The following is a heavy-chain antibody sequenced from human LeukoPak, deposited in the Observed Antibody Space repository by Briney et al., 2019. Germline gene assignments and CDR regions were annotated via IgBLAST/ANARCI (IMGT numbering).Heavy chain of an antibody. V-gene: IGHV3-64D*09. CDR3: VKTIVGDTFDN. CDR2: VSSDGSST. J-gene: IGHJ4*02. D-gene: IGHD1-26*01. CDR1: GFTFTSHA. Sequence: GGSLRFSWSAAGFTFTSHAMHWVRQAPGKGLEYVSAVSSDGSSTFYADSVKGRFTISRDNSKNTMYLKMRSLKADDTAVYYCVKTIVGDTFDNWGQGTLVTVSS.